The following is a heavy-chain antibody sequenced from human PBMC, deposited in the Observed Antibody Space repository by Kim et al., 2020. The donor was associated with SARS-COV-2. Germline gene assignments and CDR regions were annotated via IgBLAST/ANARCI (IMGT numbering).Heavy chain of an antibody. CDR3: TSRAMGDGGTSYYFDY. CDR1: GFSFRDSS. V-gene: IGHV3-73*01. J-gene: IGHJ4*02. D-gene: IGHD6-6*01. CDR2: IRTRANTYAT. Sequence: GGSLRLSCAASGFSFRDSSMHWVRQAPGKGLEWVGRIRTRANTYATAYAASVRGRFTISRDDSKKTAYLQMNSLKTEDTAVYYCTSRAMGDGGTSYYFDYWGQGSLVTVSS.